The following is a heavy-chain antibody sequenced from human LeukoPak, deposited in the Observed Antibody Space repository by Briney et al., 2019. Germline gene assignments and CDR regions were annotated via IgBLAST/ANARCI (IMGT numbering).Heavy chain of an antibody. Sequence: SETLSLTCTVSGGSMSGYFWSWIRQPPGKGLEWIGYIYYSGSTNYNPSLKSRVTISVDTSKNQFSLKLSTVTAADTAVYYCARSITSSWYGDFQHWGQGTLVTVSS. D-gene: IGHD6-13*01. CDR1: GGSMSGYF. CDR2: IYYSGST. J-gene: IGHJ1*01. V-gene: IGHV4-59*01. CDR3: ARSITSSWYGDFQH.